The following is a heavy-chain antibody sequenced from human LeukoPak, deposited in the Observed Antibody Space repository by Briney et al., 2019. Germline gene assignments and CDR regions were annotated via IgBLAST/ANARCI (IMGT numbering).Heavy chain of an antibody. CDR1: GFTFSSYG. D-gene: IGHD2-2*01. J-gene: IGHJ4*02. CDR2: ISCSGGST. V-gene: IGHV3-23*01. Sequence: PGGSLRLSCAASGFTFSSYGMSWVRQAPGKRLEWVSAISCSGGSTYYADSVKGRFTISRDNSKNTLYLQMNSLRAEDTAVYYCAKFSCCSSTRCYPKYDYWGQGTLVTVSS. CDR3: AKFSCCSSTRCYPKYDY.